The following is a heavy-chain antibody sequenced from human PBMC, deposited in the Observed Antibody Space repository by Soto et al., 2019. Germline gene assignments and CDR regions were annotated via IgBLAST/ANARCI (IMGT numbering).Heavy chain of an antibody. D-gene: IGHD3-22*01. V-gene: IGHV4-59*13. CDR3: ARGRTVRNYADDSSDYFYFFDY. CDR1: GDSISTFH. Sequence: SETLSLTCTVSGDSISTFHWGWMRQSPGKELEWIGYVYYTGSTNYNPSLKSRVTISVDRSKNQFSLKLTSANAADTAVYYCARGRTVRNYADDSSDYFYFFDYWGQGTQVTVSS. J-gene: IGHJ4*02. CDR2: VYYTGST.